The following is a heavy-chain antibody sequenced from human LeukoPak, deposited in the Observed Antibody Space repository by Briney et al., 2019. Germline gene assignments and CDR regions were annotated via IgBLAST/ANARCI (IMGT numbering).Heavy chain of an antibody. J-gene: IGHJ4*02. CDR2: IGSRSSQI. V-gene: IGHV3-48*01. CDR1: GITFSDYN. CDR3: LRGHSVYDFRVY. Sequence: GVSLRLSCAASGITFSDYNMIWVRQAPGKGLEWISFIGSRSSQIYYADSVKGRFTISRENAKNSLYLQMNSLRAEDAAMYYCLRGHSVYDFRVYWGQGTLVTISS. D-gene: IGHD5/OR15-5a*01.